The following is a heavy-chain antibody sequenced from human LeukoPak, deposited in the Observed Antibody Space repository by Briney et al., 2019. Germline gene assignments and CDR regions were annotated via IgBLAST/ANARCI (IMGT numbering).Heavy chain of an antibody. CDR3: SKGSASAYTTGWCNLIDP. D-gene: IGHD6-19*01. Sequence: GSLRLSCVASGCTFTSDAMNWVRHAPPQGQELVSSTVSRDTTQYAYSVNVRFPVTIDTSKTTHYLPMNILKANDTAAYYYSKGSASAYTTGWCNLIDPGGQATLVT. J-gene: IGHJ5*02. CDR1: GCTFTSDA. V-gene: IGHV3-23*01. CDR2: TVSRDTT.